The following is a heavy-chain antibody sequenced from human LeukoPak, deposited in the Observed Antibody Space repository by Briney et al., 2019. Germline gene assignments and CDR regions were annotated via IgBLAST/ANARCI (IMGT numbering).Heavy chain of an antibody. Sequence: GASVKVTCKASGGTFSSYAISWVRQAPGQGLEWMGGIIPIFGTANYAQKFQGRVTITTDESTSTAYMELSSLRSEDTAVYYCAGYDILTGSLAYFDYWGQGTLVTVSS. CDR1: GGTFSSYA. CDR3: AGYDILTGSLAYFDY. D-gene: IGHD3-9*01. V-gene: IGHV1-69*05. J-gene: IGHJ4*02. CDR2: IIPIFGTA.